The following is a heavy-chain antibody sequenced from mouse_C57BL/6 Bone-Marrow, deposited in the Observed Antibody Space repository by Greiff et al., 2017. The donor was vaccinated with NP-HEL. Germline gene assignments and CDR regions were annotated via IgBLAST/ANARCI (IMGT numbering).Heavy chain of an antibody. CDR2: IAPEDGGT. CDR1: GFNIKDYY. D-gene: IGHD2-4*01. Sequence: EVQLQQSGAELVKPGASVQLSCTASGFNIKDYYMHWVKQRTEQGLEWIGRIAPEDGGTKYAPKFQGKATITADTSSNTAYLQRSSRTSEDTAVYYCATVYYDYETSDYWGQGTTLTVSA. CDR3: ATVYYDYETSDY. V-gene: IGHV14-2*01. J-gene: IGHJ2*01.